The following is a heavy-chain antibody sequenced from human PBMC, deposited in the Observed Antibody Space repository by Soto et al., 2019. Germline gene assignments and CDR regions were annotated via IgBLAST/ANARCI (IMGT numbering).Heavy chain of an antibody. J-gene: IGHJ4*02. CDR2: IIPIFGTA. V-gene: IGHV1-69*13. CDR1: GVTFSSYA. CDR3: ARIAYNWSDNDPGY. D-gene: IGHD1-20*01. Sequence: SVEVSCQAFGVTFSSYAISWVRQGPGQGLEWMGGIIPIFGTANYAQKYQGRVTITANESTSTAYMELSSLRSEDTAVYYCARIAYNWSDNDPGYWGQGSLVTVSS.